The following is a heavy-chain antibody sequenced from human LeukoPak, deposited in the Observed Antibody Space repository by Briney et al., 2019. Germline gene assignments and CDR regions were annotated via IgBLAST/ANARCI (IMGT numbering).Heavy chain of an antibody. CDR1: GYTFTSYG. J-gene: IGHJ4*02. D-gene: IGHD3-3*01. V-gene: IGHV1-18*01. Sequence: ASVKVSCKASGYTFTSYGISWVRQAPGHGLECMGWISAYNGNTNYAQKLQGRVTMTTDTSTSTAYMELRSLRSDDTAVYYCARVEIFGVVIIPFDYWGQGTLVTVSS. CDR2: ISAYNGNT. CDR3: ARVEIFGVVIIPFDY.